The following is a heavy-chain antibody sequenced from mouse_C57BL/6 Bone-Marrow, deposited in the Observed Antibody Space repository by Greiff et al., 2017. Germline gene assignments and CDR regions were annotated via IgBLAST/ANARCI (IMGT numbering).Heavy chain of an antibody. J-gene: IGHJ2*01. CDR1: GFNIKDDY. V-gene: IGHV14-4*01. Sequence: VQLQQSGAELVRPGASVKLSCTASGFNIKDDYMHWVKQRPEQGLEWIGWIDPENGDTEYASKFQGKATITADTSSNTAYLQLSSLTSEDTAVYYCTSFSGSSFYYLDYWGQGTTLTVSS. CDR3: TSFSGSSFYYLDY. D-gene: IGHD1-1*01. CDR2: IDPENGDT.